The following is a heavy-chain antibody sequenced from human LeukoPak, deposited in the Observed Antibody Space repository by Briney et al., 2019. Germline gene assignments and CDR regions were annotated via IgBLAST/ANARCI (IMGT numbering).Heavy chain of an antibody. CDR2: INTDGSTT. V-gene: IGHV3-74*01. CDR3: VRDMHGPHDY. J-gene: IGHJ4*02. CDR1: GFTFSTYW. Sequence: GGSLGLSCAASGFTFSTYWIHWVRQAPGKGLVWVSRINTDGSTTSYADSVKGRFTISRDNAKSTLYLQMNSLRADDTAVYYCVRDMHGPHDYWGQGTLVTVSA. D-gene: IGHD2-2*01.